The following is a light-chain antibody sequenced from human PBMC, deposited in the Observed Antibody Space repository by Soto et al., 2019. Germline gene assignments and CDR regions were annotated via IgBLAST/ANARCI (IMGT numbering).Light chain of an antibody. J-gene: IGKJ1*01. Sequence: IQMTQSPSTLSGSVGDRVTITCRASQTVXRWIDWYQQKPGKAPNLLXYDASTLERGGPSRCSGSRSATEFTLTISSLQPYDFANYYFQQYNSDPLTFGQGTKVDIK. V-gene: IGKV1-5*01. CDR3: QQYNSDPLT. CDR1: QTVXRW. CDR2: DAS.